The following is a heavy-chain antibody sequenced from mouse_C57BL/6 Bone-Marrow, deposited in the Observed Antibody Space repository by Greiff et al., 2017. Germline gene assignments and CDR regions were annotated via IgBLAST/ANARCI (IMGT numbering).Heavy chain of an antibody. CDR1: GFTFSNYW. V-gene: IGHV6-3*01. CDR3: TVGDSDY. D-gene: IGHD3-1*01. J-gene: IGHJ2*01. Sequence: EVMLVESGGGLVQPGGSMKLSCVASGFTFSNYWMNWVRQSPEKGLEWVAQIRLKSDNSATPYAESVRGRFTISLDDYKSSVYLQMNNLRAEDTGIYYCTVGDSDYGGQGTTLTVSS. CDR2: IRLKSDNSAT.